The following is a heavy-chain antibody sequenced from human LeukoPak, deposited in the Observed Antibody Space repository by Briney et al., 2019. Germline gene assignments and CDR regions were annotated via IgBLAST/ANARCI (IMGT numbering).Heavy chain of an antibody. V-gene: IGHV3-21*01. Sequence: PGRSLRLSCAASGFTFDDYAMHWVRQAPGKGLEWVSSISSSSSYIYYADSVKGRFTISRDNAKNSLYLQMNSLRAGDTAVYYCARDLFTSEIYWGQGTLVTVSS. CDR1: GFTFDDYA. D-gene: IGHD2-2*01. CDR2: ISSSSSYI. J-gene: IGHJ4*02. CDR3: ARDLFTSEIY.